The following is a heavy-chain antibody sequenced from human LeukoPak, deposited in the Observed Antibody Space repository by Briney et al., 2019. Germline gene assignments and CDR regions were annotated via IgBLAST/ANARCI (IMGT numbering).Heavy chain of an antibody. CDR3: AKDGDHDILPGYYSDSGYFDS. J-gene: IGHJ4*02. D-gene: IGHD3-9*01. CDR2: ISGSGGST. Sequence: GGSLRLSCAASGFTFSSSWMAWVRQAPGKGLEWVSAISGSGGSTYYADSVKGRFTISRDNSKNTLYLQMNSLRAEDTAVYYCAKDGDHDILPGYYSDSGYFDSWGQGTLVTVSS. CDR1: GFTFSSSW. V-gene: IGHV3-23*01.